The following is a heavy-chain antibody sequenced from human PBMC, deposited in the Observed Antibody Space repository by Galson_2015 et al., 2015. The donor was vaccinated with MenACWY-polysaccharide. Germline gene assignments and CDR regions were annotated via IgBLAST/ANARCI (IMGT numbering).Heavy chain of an antibody. Sequence: SVKVSCKASGYTFTSYAMHWVRQAPGQGLEWMGWINTSTGNPTYAQGFTGRVVFSLDTSVSTAYLQISSLEAEDTAVYYCARDSKQKVTTVPTGRFDYWGQGTLVTVSS. J-gene: IGHJ4*02. V-gene: IGHV7-4-1*02. CDR2: INTSTGNP. D-gene: IGHD4-17*01. CDR1: GYTFTSYA. CDR3: ARDSKQKVTTVPTGRFDY.